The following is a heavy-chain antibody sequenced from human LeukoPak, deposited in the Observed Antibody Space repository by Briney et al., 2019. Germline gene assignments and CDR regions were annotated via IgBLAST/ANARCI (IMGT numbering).Heavy chain of an antibody. CDR1: GDSVSSDSAA. Sequence: SPTLSLTFAISGDSVSSDSAAWNWIRQSPSRGLEWLGRTYYRSKWYYEYAESVKSRITINPDTSKNQFSLQLNSVTPEDTAVYYCVRGGHFDYWGQGTLGTVSS. CDR3: VRGGHFDY. D-gene: IGHD6-25*01. J-gene: IGHJ4*02. CDR2: TYYRSKWYY. V-gene: IGHV6-1*01.